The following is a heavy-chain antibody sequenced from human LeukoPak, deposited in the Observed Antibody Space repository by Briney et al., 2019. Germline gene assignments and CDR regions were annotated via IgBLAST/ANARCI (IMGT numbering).Heavy chain of an antibody. J-gene: IGHJ4*02. CDR3: AKGMTDPLTGYYILNNVDY. Sequence: GGSLRLSCAASGFTFSSHAVTWVRQAPGKGLEWVASTTGSGSATYYADSVKGRFTISRDNSKETLYLQMNSLRADDTALYYCAKGMTDPLTGYYILNNVDYWGQGTLVTVSS. V-gene: IGHV3-23*01. D-gene: IGHD3-9*01. CDR2: TTGSGSAT. CDR1: GFTFSSHA.